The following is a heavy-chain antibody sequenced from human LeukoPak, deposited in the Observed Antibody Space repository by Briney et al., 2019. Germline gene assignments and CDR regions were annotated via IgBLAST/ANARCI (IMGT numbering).Heavy chain of an antibody. V-gene: IGHV3-13*01. CDR2: IGTAGDT. D-gene: IGHD6-19*01. CDR3: ARARGIAVAGSGFDY. Sequence: GGSLRLSCAASGFTFSSYDMHWVRQATGKGLEWVSAIGTAGDTYYPGSVKGRFTISRENAKNSLYLQMNSLRAEDTAVYYCARARGIAVAGSGFDYWGQGTLVTVS. CDR1: GFTFSSYD. J-gene: IGHJ4*02.